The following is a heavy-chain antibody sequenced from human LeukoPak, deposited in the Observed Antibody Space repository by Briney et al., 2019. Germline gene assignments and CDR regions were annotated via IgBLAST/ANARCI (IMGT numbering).Heavy chain of an antibody. Sequence: SETLSLTCAVYGYSISSGYYWGWIRQPPGKGLEWIGSIYHSGSTYYNPSLKSRVTISVDTSKNQFSLKLSSVTAADTAVYYCARGLPCSSTSCYSAFDYWGQGTLVTVSS. V-gene: IGHV4-38-2*01. CDR3: ARGLPCSSTSCYSAFDY. CDR1: GYSISSGYY. J-gene: IGHJ4*02. CDR2: IYHSGST. D-gene: IGHD2-2*02.